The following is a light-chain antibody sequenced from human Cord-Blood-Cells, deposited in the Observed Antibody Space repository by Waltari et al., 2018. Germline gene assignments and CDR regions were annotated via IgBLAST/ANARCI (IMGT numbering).Light chain of an antibody. CDR2: DAS. CDR3: QQRSNWYT. J-gene: IGKJ2*01. CDR1: QSVSSY. V-gene: IGKV3-11*01. Sequence: ELVLTQSPATLSLSPGERATHSCRASQSVSSYLAWYQQKPGQAPRLLIYDASIRAAGIPARFSGGGSRTDFTLTISSLEPEDFAVYYCQQRSNWYTFGQGTKLEIK.